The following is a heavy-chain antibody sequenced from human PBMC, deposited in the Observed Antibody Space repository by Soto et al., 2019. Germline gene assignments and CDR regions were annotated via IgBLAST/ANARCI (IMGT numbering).Heavy chain of an antibody. CDR1: GGSISSSSYY. Sequence: KPSETLSLTCTVSGGSISSSSYYWGWIRQPPGKGLEWIGSIYYSGSTYYNPSLKSRVTISVDTSKNQFSLKLSSVTAADTAVYYCARSSVVAATRPGYYYGMDVWGQGTTVTVSS. V-gene: IGHV4-39*01. CDR3: ARSSVVAATRPGYYYGMDV. CDR2: IYYSGST. J-gene: IGHJ6*02. D-gene: IGHD2-15*01.